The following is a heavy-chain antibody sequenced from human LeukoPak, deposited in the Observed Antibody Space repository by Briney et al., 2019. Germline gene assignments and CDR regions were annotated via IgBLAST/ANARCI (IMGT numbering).Heavy chain of an antibody. CDR3: ARGWELDP. V-gene: IGHV3-7*05. D-gene: IGHD1-26*01. CDR2: IKQDGSEK. CDR1: GFPFSRYW. Sequence: GGSLRLSCAASGFPFSRYWLSWVRQAPGKGLEWVANIKQDGSEKYYVDSVKGRFTISRDNAKNSLYLQMNSLRVEDTAVYYCARGWELDPWGQGILVTVSS. J-gene: IGHJ5*02.